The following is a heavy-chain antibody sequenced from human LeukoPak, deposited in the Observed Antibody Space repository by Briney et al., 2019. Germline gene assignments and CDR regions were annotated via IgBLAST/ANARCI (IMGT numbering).Heavy chain of an antibody. CDR3: ARESRLGGSFDY. CDR2: IWYDGSNK. D-gene: IGHD1-26*01. V-gene: IGHV3-33*01. Sequence: GGSLRLSCAASGFTFSSYGMPWVRQAPGKGLEWVAVIWYDGSNKYYADSVKGRFTISRDNSKNTLYLQMNSLRAEDTAVYYCARESRLGGSFDYWGQGTLVTVSS. CDR1: GFTFSSYG. J-gene: IGHJ4*02.